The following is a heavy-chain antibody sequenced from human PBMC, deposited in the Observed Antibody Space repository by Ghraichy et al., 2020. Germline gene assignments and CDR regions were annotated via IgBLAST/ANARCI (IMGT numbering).Heavy chain of an antibody. CDR2: ISAGGGSA. CDR1: GLTFSSYA. J-gene: IGHJ5*02. Sequence: LSLTCVASGLTFSSYAMTWVRQAPGKGLEWVSSISAGGGSAYYADSVKGRFSISRDNFKDTMYLQMNSLRAEDAAVYFCAKAWGYCSGGTCPPYNWFDPWGQGTLVTVSS. CDR3: AKAWGYCSGGTCPPYNWFDP. D-gene: IGHD2-15*01. V-gene: IGHV3-23*01.